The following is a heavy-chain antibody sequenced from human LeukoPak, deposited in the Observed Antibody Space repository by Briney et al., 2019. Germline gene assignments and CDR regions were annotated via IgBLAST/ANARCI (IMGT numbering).Heavy chain of an antibody. Sequence: PSQTLSLTCTVSGGSISSGSYYWSWIRQPAGKGLQWIGCIYTSGSTNYNSSLKSRVTISVDTSKNQFSLKLSSVTAADTAMYYCARARSIFEVARGAFDIWGQGTMVTVSS. J-gene: IGHJ3*02. CDR1: GGSISSGSYY. CDR3: ARARSIFEVARGAFDI. D-gene: IGHD3-3*01. V-gene: IGHV4-61*02. CDR2: IYTSGST.